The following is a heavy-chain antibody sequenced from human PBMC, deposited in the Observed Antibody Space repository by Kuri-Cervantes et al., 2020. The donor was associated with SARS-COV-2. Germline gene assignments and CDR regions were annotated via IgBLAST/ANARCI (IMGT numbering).Heavy chain of an antibody. V-gene: IGHV3-21*01. CDR2: ISSSSSYI. D-gene: IGHD6-19*01. CDR1: GFTFSSYS. Sequence: GESLKISCAASGFTFSSYSTNWVRQAPGKGLEWVSSISSSSSYIYYADSVKGRFTISRDNAKNSLYLQMNSLRAEDTAVYYCARNRGSGWPFFDYWGQGTLVTVSS. J-gene: IGHJ4*02. CDR3: ARNRGSGWPFFDY.